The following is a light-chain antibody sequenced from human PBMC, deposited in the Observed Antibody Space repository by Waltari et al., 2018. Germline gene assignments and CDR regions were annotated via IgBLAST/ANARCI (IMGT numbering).Light chain of an antibody. CDR3: NSRDSSGNHYV. CDR2: DKN. Sequence: SSELTQDPAVSVALGQTVRITCHGDSLRSYYASWYQQKPGQAPVLVIYDKNNRPSGIPYRFSGSSSGNTASLTITGAQAEDEADYYCNSRDSSGNHYVFGTGTKVTVL. V-gene: IGLV3-19*01. J-gene: IGLJ1*01. CDR1: SLRSYY.